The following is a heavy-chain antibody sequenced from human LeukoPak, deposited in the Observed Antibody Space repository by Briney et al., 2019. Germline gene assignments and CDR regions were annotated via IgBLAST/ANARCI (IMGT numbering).Heavy chain of an antibody. Sequence: GGSLRLSCAASGFTINNYWVHWVRQPPGKGLLWVSRINGDGSDTTYADSVKGRFTISRDNAKNTLYLQMNSLRVEDTAVYYCARTLTGGYFDSWGQGKPVTVSS. J-gene: IGHJ4*02. CDR2: INGDGSDT. CDR3: ARTLTGGYFDS. V-gene: IGHV3-74*03. D-gene: IGHD1-14*01. CDR1: GFTINNYW.